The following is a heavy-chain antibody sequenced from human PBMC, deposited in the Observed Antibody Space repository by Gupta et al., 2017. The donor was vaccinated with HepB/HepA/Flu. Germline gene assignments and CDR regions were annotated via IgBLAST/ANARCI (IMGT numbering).Heavy chain of an antibody. CDR1: GFPFDDYA. CDR2: ISWNSGSI. D-gene: IGHD6-13*01. Sequence: EVQLVESGGGLVQPGRSLRLSCAASGFPFDDYAMHLVRQAPGKGLEWGSGISWNSGSIGYADSVKGRLTISRDNAKKSLYLQMNSLRAEETALYYCAKGRIAAAGREAFDYWGQGTLVTVSS. CDR3: AKGRIAAAGREAFDY. V-gene: IGHV3-9*01. J-gene: IGHJ4*02.